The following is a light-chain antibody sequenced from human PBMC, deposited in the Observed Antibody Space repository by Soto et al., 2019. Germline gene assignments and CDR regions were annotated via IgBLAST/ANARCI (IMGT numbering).Light chain of an antibody. Sequence: QSALTQPPSASGSPGQSVTISCTGSSSDVGGYNYVSWYQQHPGKAPKLMIYEVSKRPSGVPDRLSGSKSGNTASLTVSGXXXXXXXDYXCSSYGGSNTVVFGGGT. J-gene: IGLJ2*01. V-gene: IGLV2-8*01. CDR3: SSYGGSNTVV. CDR2: EVS. CDR1: SSDVGGYNY.